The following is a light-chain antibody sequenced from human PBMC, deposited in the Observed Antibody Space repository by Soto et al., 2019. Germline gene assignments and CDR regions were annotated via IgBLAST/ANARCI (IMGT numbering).Light chain of an antibody. Sequence: QSVLTQPPSVSGAPGQRVIISCTGSSSNSGADHDVHWYQQLPGTAPKLLIYFNVNRPSGVPDRFSASKSGTSASLAITGLQAEDEGDYYCQSYDSSLTGLNWVFGGGTKLTVL. CDR2: FNV. V-gene: IGLV1-40*01. J-gene: IGLJ3*02. CDR3: QSYDSSLTGLNWV. CDR1: SSNSGADHD.